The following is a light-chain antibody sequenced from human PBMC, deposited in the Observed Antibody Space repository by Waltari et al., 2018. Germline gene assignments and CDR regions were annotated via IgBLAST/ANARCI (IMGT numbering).Light chain of an antibody. CDR2: WAS. Sequence: DIVMTQSPDSLAVSLGERATINCKSSQTVLCSANNKNYLTWYQHKPGQPPKLLISWASIRESGVPDRVTGSGSGTDFTLTISSLQAEDVAVYYCQQHYTTPWTFGQGTKVEIK. CDR1: QTVLCSANNKNY. V-gene: IGKV4-1*01. J-gene: IGKJ1*01. CDR3: QQHYTTPWT.